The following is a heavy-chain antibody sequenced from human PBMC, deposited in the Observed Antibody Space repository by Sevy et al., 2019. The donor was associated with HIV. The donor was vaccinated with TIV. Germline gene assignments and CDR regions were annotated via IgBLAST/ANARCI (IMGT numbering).Heavy chain of an antibody. Sequence: GGSLRLSCAASGFTFSDYYMSWIRQAPGKGLEWVSYISSSGSTIYYADSMKGRFTISRDNAKNSLYLQMNSLRAEDTAVYYCARDRCSGGSCYSAGGFDYWGQGTLVTVSS. CDR3: ARDRCSGGSCYSAGGFDY. CDR1: GFTFSDYY. V-gene: IGHV3-11*01. D-gene: IGHD2-15*01. CDR2: ISSSGSTI. J-gene: IGHJ4*02.